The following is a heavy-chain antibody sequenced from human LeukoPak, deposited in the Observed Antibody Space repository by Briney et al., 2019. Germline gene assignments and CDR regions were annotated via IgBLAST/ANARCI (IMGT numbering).Heavy chain of an antibody. D-gene: IGHD4-17*01. V-gene: IGHV4-59*08. CDR1: GGSISNYY. Sequence: SETLSLTCTVSGGSISNYYWSWIRQPPGKGLEWIGYIYYSGSTYYNPSLKSRVTISVDTSKNQFSLKLSSVTAADTAVYYCARVYGDYTAFDIWGQGTMVTVSS. CDR3: ARVYGDYTAFDI. J-gene: IGHJ3*02. CDR2: IYYSGST.